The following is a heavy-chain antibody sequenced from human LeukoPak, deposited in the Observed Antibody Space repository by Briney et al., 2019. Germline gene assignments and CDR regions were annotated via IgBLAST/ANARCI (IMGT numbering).Heavy chain of an antibody. D-gene: IGHD3-16*01. Sequence: ASVKVSCKPSGYRFTRNGISWVRQAPGQGLEWMAWISANSGNTNYAQNFQDRVTLTTDTSTTTAYMELRNLKSDDTAVYYCAGDVNYAFDYWGQGTLVTVSS. CDR3: AGDVNYAFDY. V-gene: IGHV1-18*01. CDR1: GYRFTRNG. J-gene: IGHJ4*02. CDR2: ISANSGNT.